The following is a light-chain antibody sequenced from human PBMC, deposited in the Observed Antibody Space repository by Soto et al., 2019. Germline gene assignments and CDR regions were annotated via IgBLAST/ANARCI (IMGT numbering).Light chain of an antibody. CDR3: SSYTSSSTYV. CDR2: DVS. Sequence: QSALTQPASVSGSPGQSITISCTGTSSDVGAYNYVSWYRHHPGNAPKLMIYDVSNRPSGVSNRFSGSKSGNTASLTISGLQAEDEADYYCSSYTSSSTYVFGTGTKVTVL. V-gene: IGLV2-14*03. CDR1: SSDVGAYNY. J-gene: IGLJ1*01.